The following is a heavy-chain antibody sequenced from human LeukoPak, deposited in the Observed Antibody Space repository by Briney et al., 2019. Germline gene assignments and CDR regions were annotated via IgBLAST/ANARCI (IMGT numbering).Heavy chain of an antibody. V-gene: IGHV4-31*03. CDR2: IYYSGST. Sequence: PSQTLSLTCTVPGGSISSGGYYWSWIRQHPGKGLEWIGYIYYSGSTYYNPSLKSRVTISVDTSKNQFSLKLSSVTAADTAVYYCARGPGSYYYDSVDAFDIWGQGTMVTVSS. CDR3: ARGPGSYYYDSVDAFDI. D-gene: IGHD3-22*01. CDR1: GGSISSGGYY. J-gene: IGHJ3*02.